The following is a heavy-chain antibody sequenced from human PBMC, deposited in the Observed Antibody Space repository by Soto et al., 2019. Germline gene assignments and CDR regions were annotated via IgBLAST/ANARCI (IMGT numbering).Heavy chain of an antibody. CDR1: GFTFGDYA. V-gene: IGHV3-49*03. CDR2: IRSKAYGGTT. D-gene: IGHD2-2*01. CDR3: TRDRPQYCISTSCYGVDSYYYGMDF. Sequence: PGGSLRLSCTASGFTFGDYAMSWFRQAPGKGLEWVGFIRSKAYGGTTEYAASVKGRFTISRDDSKSIAYLQMNSLKTEDTAVYYCTRDRPQYCISTSCYGVDSYYYGMDFWGQGTTVTVSS. J-gene: IGHJ6*02.